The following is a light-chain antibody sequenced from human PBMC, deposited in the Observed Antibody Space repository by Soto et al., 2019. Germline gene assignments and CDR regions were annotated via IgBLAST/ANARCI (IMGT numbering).Light chain of an antibody. CDR3: QQYNSYPCT. CDR1: QSISSW. CDR2: DAS. Sequence: GDRVTITCRASQSISSWLAWYQQKPGKAPKLLIYDASSLESGVPSRFSGSGSGTEFTLTISSLQPDEFATYYCQQYNSYPCTFGQGTKLEIK. V-gene: IGKV1-5*01. J-gene: IGKJ2*02.